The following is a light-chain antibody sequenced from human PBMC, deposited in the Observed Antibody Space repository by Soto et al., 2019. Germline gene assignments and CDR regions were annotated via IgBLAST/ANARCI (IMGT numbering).Light chain of an antibody. V-gene: IGKV3-11*01. CDR1: QSVGYH. CDR3: QQRSNWPPVT. CDR2: DAS. J-gene: IGKJ4*01. Sequence: EIVLTQSPATLSLSPGERATLSCRASQSVGYHLAWYQQKPGQARRLLIYDASNRATGIPARFSGSGSGTDFTLAISSLEPEDFAVYYCQQRSNWPPVTFGGGTKVDIK.